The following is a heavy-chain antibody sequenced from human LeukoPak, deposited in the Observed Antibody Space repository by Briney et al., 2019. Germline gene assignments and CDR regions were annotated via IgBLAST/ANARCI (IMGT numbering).Heavy chain of an antibody. J-gene: IGHJ4*02. V-gene: IGHV3-30*18. Sequence: TGGSLRLSCAASGFTFSSYGMHWVRQAPGKGLEWVAVISYYGSNKYYADSVKGRFTISRDNSKNTLYLQMNSLRAEDTAVYYCAKATGIAVVDYWGQGTLVTVSS. CDR3: AKATGIAVVDY. CDR2: ISYYGSNK. CDR1: GFTFSSYG. D-gene: IGHD6-19*01.